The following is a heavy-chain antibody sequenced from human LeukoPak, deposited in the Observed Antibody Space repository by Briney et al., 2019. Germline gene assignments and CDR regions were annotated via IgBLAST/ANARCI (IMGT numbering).Heavy chain of an antibody. CDR3: ARDVTTESRYFDL. Sequence: PSETLSLTCTVSGGSISSYYWSWIRQPPGKGLEWVGYIYYSGSTNYNPSLKSRVTISVDTSKNQFSLKLSSVTAADTAVYYCARDVTTESRYFDLWGRGTLVTVSS. D-gene: IGHD4-17*01. CDR1: GGSISSYY. CDR2: IYYSGST. J-gene: IGHJ2*01. V-gene: IGHV4-59*01.